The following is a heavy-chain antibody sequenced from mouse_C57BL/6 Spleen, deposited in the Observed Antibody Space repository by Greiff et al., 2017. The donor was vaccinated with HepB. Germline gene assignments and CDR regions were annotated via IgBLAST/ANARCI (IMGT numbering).Heavy chain of an antibody. D-gene: IGHD2-4*01. CDR3: ASRGLRGDYYAMDY. J-gene: IGHJ4*01. V-gene: IGHV1-50*01. CDR2: IDPSDSYT. CDR1: GYTFTSYW. Sequence: VQLQQPGAELVKPGASVKLSCKASGYTFTSYWMQWVKQRPGQGLEWIGEIDPSDSYTNYNQKFKGKATLTVDTSSSTAYMQLSSLTSEDSAVYYCASRGLRGDYYAMDYWGQGTSVTVSS.